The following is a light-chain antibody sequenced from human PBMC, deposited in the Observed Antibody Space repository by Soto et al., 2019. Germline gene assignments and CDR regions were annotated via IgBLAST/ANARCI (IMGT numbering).Light chain of an antibody. CDR3: QQYNSFPWT. CDR1: QNIKNW. V-gene: IGKV1-5*01. J-gene: IGKJ1*01. CDR2: EGS. Sequence: DIPMTQSPSTLSGSVGDRVTITCRASQNIKNWLAWYQQRPGQAPKLLISEGSSLESGVPSTFSGTASGTEFTLTISSLQPDDFATYYCQQYNSFPWTFGQGTKVDIK.